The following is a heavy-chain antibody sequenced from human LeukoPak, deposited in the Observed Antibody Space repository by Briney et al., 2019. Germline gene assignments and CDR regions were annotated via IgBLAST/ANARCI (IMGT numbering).Heavy chain of an antibody. D-gene: IGHD5-12*01. Sequence: GGSLRLSCGASGFSFSNYAMTWVRQAPGKGLEWVSGISDSGSTAFYADSVKGRFTSSRDNPKNTLYLRINSLRAEDTAVYYCAKDMQTWPRFPDYWGQGTLVTVSS. V-gene: IGHV3-23*01. CDR1: GFSFSNYA. CDR3: AKDMQTWPRFPDY. J-gene: IGHJ4*02. CDR2: ISDSGSTA.